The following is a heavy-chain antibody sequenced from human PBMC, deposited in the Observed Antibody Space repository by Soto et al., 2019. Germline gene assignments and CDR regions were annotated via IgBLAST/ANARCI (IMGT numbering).Heavy chain of an antibody. D-gene: IGHD2-15*01. J-gene: IGHJ6*02. CDR3: ARVPVAVAATEDYYGLDV. CDR2: INTDGLS. V-gene: IGHV4-4*07. Sequence: SDTLSLTCSVSGVSITSYYWSWIRQSAGGGLEWMGRINTDGLSTYSPSFKSRLTMSLDTSKNQVSLRLISVTAADTAVYFCARVPVAVAATEDYYGLDVWGQGTTVT. CDR1: GVSITSYY.